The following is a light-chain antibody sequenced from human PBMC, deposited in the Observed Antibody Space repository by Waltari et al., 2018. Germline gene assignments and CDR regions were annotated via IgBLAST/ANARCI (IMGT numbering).Light chain of an antibody. CDR2: DAF. J-gene: IGKJ2*03. Sequence: DIQMTQSPSSLSASIGDRVTITCRASQDIKNYLNWYQQKPGKPPKRLIYDAFSLQSGAPSRFSGSGSGTVFTLIISSLQPEDFATYYCLQYNGAPYSFGQGTKVEIK. V-gene: IGKV1-17*01. CDR3: LQYNGAPYS. CDR1: QDIKNY.